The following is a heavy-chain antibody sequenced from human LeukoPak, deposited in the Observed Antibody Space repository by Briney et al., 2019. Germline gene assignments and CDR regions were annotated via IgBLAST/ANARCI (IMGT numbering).Heavy chain of an antibody. CDR2: ISGSGSII. J-gene: IGHJ4*02. CDR3: ARGDASGWSY. V-gene: IGHV3-48*02. D-gene: IGHD6-19*01. Sequence: GGSLRLSCAASGFTFGGYSMNWVRQAPGKGLVWLSYISGSGSIIYYAGSVKGRFTISRDNAKNSLYLQMNSLRDEDTAVYYCARGDASGWSYWGQGTLVTVSS. CDR1: GFTFGGYS.